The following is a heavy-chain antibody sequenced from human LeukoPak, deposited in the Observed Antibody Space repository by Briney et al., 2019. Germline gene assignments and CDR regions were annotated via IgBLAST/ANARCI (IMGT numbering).Heavy chain of an antibody. D-gene: IGHD2-21*02. Sequence: GGSLRLSCAASGFTFSSYEMNWVRLAPGKGLEWVSYTSTSGSTKYYADSVKGRFTISRDNSKNTLYLQMNSLRAEDTAVYYCAKDLLAYCGGDCYFGYMDVWGKGTTVTISS. CDR2: TSTSGSTK. CDR1: GFTFSSYE. CDR3: AKDLLAYCGGDCYFGYMDV. V-gene: IGHV3-48*03. J-gene: IGHJ6*03.